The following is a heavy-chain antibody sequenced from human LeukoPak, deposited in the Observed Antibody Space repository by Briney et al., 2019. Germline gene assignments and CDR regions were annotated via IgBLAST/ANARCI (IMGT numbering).Heavy chain of an antibody. J-gene: IGHJ5*02. D-gene: IGHD3-16*01. Sequence: GESLKISCKGSGYSFTSYWIGWVRQMPGKGLEWMGIIYPGDSDTRYSPSFQGQVTISADKSISTAYLQWSSLKASDTAMYYCARSLGGSVSPSRAWFDPWGQGTLVTVSS. V-gene: IGHV5-51*01. CDR2: IYPGDSDT. CDR1: GYSFTSYW. CDR3: ARSLGGSVSPSRAWFDP.